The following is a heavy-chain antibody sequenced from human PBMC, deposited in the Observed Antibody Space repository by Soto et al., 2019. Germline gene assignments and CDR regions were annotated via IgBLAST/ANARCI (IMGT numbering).Heavy chain of an antibody. D-gene: IGHD2-15*01. CDR1: GFTVSSNY. Sequence: EVQLVESGGGLVQPGGSLRLSCAASGFTVSSNYMTWVRQAPGKGLEWVSVIYSGGGTYYADSVKGRFTISRDNSKNTLYLQMNSLRAEDTAVYYCARDLYGCSGGSCNYWGQGALVTVSS. CDR2: IYSGGGT. CDR3: ARDLYGCSGGSCNY. V-gene: IGHV3-66*01. J-gene: IGHJ4*02.